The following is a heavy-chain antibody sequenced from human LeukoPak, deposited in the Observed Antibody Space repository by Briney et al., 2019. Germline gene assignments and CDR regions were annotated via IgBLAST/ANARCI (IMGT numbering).Heavy chain of an antibody. J-gene: IGHJ4*02. V-gene: IGHV3-7*01. CDR1: GFTFSSYW. CDR3: ARGDYYDSSGLNN. Sequence: PGGSLRLSCAASGFTFSSYWMSWVRQAPGKGLEWVANIKQDGSEKYYVDSVKGRFTISRDNAKNSLYLQMNSLRAEDTAVYYCARGDYYDSSGLNNWGQGTLVTVSS. CDR2: IKQDGSEK. D-gene: IGHD3-22*01.